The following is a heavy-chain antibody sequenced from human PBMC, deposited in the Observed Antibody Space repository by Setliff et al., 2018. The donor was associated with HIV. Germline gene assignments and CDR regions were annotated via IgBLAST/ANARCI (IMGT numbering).Heavy chain of an antibody. CDR3: ARVGGKGYSNFLDS. J-gene: IGHJ4*02. V-gene: IGHV4-39*02. CDR1: GASITGPSYS. D-gene: IGHD2-15*01. CDR2: VNSSGTI. Sequence: SETLSLTCTVSGASITGPSYSWGWIRQPPGTGLEWIGSVNSSGTIYYNPSLKSRVAISVDTSKNHFSLNLTSVTAADTAIYFCARVGGKGYSNFLDSWGQGLLVTVSS.